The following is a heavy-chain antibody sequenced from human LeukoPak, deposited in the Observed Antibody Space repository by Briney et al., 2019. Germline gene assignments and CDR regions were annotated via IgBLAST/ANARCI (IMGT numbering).Heavy chain of an antibody. V-gene: IGHV3-21*01. Sequence: PGGSLRLSCAASGFTFSSYSMNWVRQAPGKGLEWVSSISSSSSYIYYADSVKGRFTISRDNAKNSLYLQMNSLRAEDTAVYYCARDEGYHDSSGYPIYWGQGTLVTVSS. J-gene: IGHJ4*02. CDR1: GFTFSSYS. CDR2: ISSSSSYI. CDR3: ARDEGYHDSSGYPIY. D-gene: IGHD3-22*01.